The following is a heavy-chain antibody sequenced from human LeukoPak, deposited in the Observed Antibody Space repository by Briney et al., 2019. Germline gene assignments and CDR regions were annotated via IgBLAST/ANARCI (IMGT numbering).Heavy chain of an antibody. CDR3: AKARSGPYYGSYFDY. CDR2: TTGDGGST. CDR1: GFTFDDYA. D-gene: IGHD1-26*01. J-gene: IGHJ4*02. Sequence: PGGSLGLSCAASGFTFDDYAMHWVRQAPGKGLKWVSLTTGDGGSTHYADSLKGRFTITRDNSKNSLYLQMNSLTTEDTALYYCAKARSGPYYGSYFDYWGQGTLVTVSS. V-gene: IGHV3-43*02.